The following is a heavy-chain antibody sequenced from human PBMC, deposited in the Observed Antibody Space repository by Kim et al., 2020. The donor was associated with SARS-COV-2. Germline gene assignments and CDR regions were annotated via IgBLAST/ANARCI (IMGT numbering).Heavy chain of an antibody. J-gene: IGHJ6*01. V-gene: IGHV2-5*01. CDR2: IYGNDEK. CDR1: GFSLTPDRLVG. D-gene: IGHD2-8*01. CDR3: GHDSPXLYGXXV. Sequence: SGPTLVNPTQTLTLTCSFSGFSLTPDRLVGVXXVRQPPGKALEWLALIYGNDEKXXTPSXGSGLXIAKXTTEXXGVLTLTNVDPVDTATYYCGHDSPXLYGXXVWXXGPAVXVSS.